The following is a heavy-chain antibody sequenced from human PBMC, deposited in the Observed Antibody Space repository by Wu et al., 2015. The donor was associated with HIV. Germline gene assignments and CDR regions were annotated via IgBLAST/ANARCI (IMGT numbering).Heavy chain of an antibody. CDR2: INPNSGGT. Sequence: QVQLVQSGAEVKKPGASVKVSCKASGYTFTGYYMHWVRQAPGQGLEWMGWINPNSGGTNYAQKFQGRVTMTRDTSISTAYMELSRLRSDDTAVYYCARICQDLCVGIAVAGSPLGAFDIWGQGTMVTVSS. V-gene: IGHV1-2*02. D-gene: IGHD6-19*01. CDR1: GYTFTGYY. J-gene: IGHJ3*02. CDR3: ARICQDLCVGIAVAGSPLGAFDI.